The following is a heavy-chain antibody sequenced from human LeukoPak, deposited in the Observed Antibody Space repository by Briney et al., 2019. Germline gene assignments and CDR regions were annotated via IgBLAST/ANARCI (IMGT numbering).Heavy chain of an antibody. CDR3: ARGNYGFDY. Sequence: GGSLRLSCAASGFIFSDSEMYWVRQAPGKGLGWVSRILADGTTTMYADSVKGRFTISRDNAKNTLYLQMNSLRAEDTAAYYCARGNYGFDYWGQGTLVIVSS. CDR2: ILADGTTT. J-gene: IGHJ4*02. D-gene: IGHD1-7*01. V-gene: IGHV3-74*03. CDR1: GFIFSDSE.